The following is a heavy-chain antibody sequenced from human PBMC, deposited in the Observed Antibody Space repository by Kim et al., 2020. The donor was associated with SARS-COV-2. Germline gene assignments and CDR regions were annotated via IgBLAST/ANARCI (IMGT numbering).Heavy chain of an antibody. CDR1: GGSFSGYY. D-gene: IGHD2-21*02. J-gene: IGHJ4*02. CDR2: INHSGST. Sequence: SETLSLTCAVYGGSFSGYYWSWIRQPPGKGLEWIGEINHSGSTNYNPSLKSRVTISVDTSKNQFSLKLSSVTAADTAVYYCARGPHAGGGDRRSDYWGQGTLVTVSS. CDR3: ARGPHAGGGDRRSDY. V-gene: IGHV4-34*01.